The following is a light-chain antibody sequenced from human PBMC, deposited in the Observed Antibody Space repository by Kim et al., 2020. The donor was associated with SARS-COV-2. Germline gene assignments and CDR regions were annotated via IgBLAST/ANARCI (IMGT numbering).Light chain of an antibody. Sequence: QSITIYCTGTSSDVGVYNYVSWYQQHPGKAPKLMIYDVSNRPSGVSNRFSGSKSGNTASLTISGLQAEDEADYYCSSYTSSSTLVVFGGGTQLTVL. CDR1: SSDVGVYNY. V-gene: IGLV2-14*03. CDR2: DVS. J-gene: IGLJ2*01. CDR3: SSYTSSSTLVV.